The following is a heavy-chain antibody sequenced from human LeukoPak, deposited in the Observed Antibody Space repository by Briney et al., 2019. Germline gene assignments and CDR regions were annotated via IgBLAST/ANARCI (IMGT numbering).Heavy chain of an antibody. CDR3: AKDHGRWLVPEGVDY. V-gene: IGHV3-30*18. Sequence: PGGSLRLSCVASGFTFSSYGMHWVRQAPGKGLEWVAVISYDGSNKYYADSVKGRFTISRDNSKNTLYLQMNSLRAEDTAVYYCAKDHGRWLVPEGVDYWGQGTLVTVSS. J-gene: IGHJ4*02. CDR2: ISYDGSNK. CDR1: GFTFSSYG. D-gene: IGHD6-19*01.